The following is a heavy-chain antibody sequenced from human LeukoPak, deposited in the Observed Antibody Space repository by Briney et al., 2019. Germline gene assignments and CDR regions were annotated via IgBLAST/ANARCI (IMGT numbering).Heavy chain of an antibody. CDR1: GFTFSSYA. D-gene: IGHD1-7*01. CDR3: AKYVATGTNAFDI. V-gene: IGHV3-23*01. CDR2: ISGSGGTT. J-gene: IGHJ3*02. Sequence: PGGSLRLSCTASGFTFSSYAMSWVRQAPGKGLEWVSAISGSGGTTYYADSVKGRFTISRDNSKNTLYLEMNSLRAEDTALYYCAKYVATGTNAFDIWGQGTAVTVSS.